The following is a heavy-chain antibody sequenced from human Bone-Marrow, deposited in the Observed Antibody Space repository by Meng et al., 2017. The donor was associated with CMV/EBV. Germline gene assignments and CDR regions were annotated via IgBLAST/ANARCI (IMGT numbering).Heavy chain of an antibody. V-gene: IGHV3-21*01. J-gene: IGHJ4*02. CDR1: GFTFSSHA. Sequence: GGSLRLSCAASGFTFSSHAIHWVRQAPGKGLEWVSSISSSSSYIYYADSVKGRFTISRDNAKNSLYLQMNSLRAEDTAVYYCARSRELVRADYWGQGTLVTVSS. D-gene: IGHD6-6*01. CDR2: ISSSSSYI. CDR3: ARSRELVRADY.